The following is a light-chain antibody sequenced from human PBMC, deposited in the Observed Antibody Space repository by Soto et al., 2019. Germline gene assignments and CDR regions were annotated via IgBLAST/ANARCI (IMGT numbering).Light chain of an antibody. CDR1: QSVSSSY. CDR2: GAS. V-gene: IGKV3-20*01. Sequence: EIVWTQSPGTLSLSPGERATLSCRASQSVSSSYLAWYQQKPGQAPRLLIYGASSRATGIPDRFSGSGSGTDFTPTISRLEPEDFAVYYGQQYGSSPPITFGQGTRREIK. CDR3: QQYGSSPPIT. J-gene: IGKJ5*01.